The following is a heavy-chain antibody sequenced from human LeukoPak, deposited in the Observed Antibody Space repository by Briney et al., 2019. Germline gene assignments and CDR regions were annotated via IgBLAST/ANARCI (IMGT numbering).Heavy chain of an antibody. Sequence: ASVKVSCKASGYSFSSYGISWLRQAPGQGLEYMGWISPYNGDTNYAQKLQGRVTMTTDTSTSTAYMELRSLRSGDTAVYYCAVRSGTYPYYFDYWGQGTLVTVSS. V-gene: IGHV1-18*01. CDR2: ISPYNGDT. CDR1: GYSFSSYG. J-gene: IGHJ4*02. D-gene: IGHD3-10*01. CDR3: AVRSGTYPYYFDY.